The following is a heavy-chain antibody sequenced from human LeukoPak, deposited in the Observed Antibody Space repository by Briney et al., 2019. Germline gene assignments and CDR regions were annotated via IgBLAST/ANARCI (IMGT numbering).Heavy chain of an antibody. CDR3: AVHTTLYGAVRY. CDR2: IYNGGST. CDR1: GGSFSGYY. D-gene: IGHD2/OR15-2a*01. J-gene: IGHJ4*02. Sequence: SETLSLTCAVYGGSFSGYYWSWIRHPPGKGLEWIGSIYNGGSTYYNPSLKSRVTIFVDTSKNKFSLGLSSVTAADTAVYFCAVHTTLYGAVRYWGQGTLVAVSS. V-gene: IGHV4-34*01.